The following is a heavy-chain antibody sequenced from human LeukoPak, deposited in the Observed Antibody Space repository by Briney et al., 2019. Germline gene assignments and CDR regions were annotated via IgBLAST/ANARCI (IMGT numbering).Heavy chain of an antibody. CDR2: INPNSGGT. CDR1: GYTFTVYY. Sequence: ASVKVSCKASGYTFTVYYMHWVRQAPGQGLEWMGWINPNSGGTNYAQRFQGRVTMTTDTSMSTAYMELSRLTSDDTAVYYCARAGGRSWFDPWGQGTLVTVSS. J-gene: IGHJ5*02. CDR3: ARAGGRSWFDP. V-gene: IGHV1-2*02.